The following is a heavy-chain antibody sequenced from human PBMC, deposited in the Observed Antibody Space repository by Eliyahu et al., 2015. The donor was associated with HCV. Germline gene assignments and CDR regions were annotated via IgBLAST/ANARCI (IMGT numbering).Heavy chain of an antibody. J-gene: IGHJ4*02. D-gene: IGHD3-10*01. CDR1: GGTFNGYS. CDR3: ARGPLGQHFDY. Sequence: QAQLVQSGAEVKKPGSSVRVSCKASGGTFNGYSISWVRQAPGQGLEYMGGIIPMFGTPNYAQKFQGRVTITADESTTTAYMDLSSLRSEDTAVYYCARGPLGQHFDYWHLGTQVTVSS. CDR2: IIPMFGTP. V-gene: IGHV1-69*01.